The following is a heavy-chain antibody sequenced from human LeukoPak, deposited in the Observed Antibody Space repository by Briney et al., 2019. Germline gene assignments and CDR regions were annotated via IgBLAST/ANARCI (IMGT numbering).Heavy chain of an antibody. D-gene: IGHD3-22*01. CDR3: ARVSVRGGSGFEYFQH. V-gene: IGHV5-51*01. CDR1: GYSFTSYW. CDR2: IYPGDSDT. J-gene: IGHJ1*01. Sequence: PGESLKISCKGSGYSFTSYWIGCVRQMPGKGLEWMGIIYPGDSDTRYSPSFQGQVTISADKSISTAYLQWSSLKASDTAMYYCARVSVRGGSGFEYFQHWGQGTLVTVSS.